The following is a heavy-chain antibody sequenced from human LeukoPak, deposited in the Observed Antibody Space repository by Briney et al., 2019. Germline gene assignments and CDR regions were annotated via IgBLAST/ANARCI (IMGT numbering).Heavy chain of an antibody. Sequence: SETLSLTCAVYGGSFSGYYWSWIRQPPGKGLEWIGEINHSGSTNYNPSLKSRVTISVDTSKNQFSLKLSSVTAADTAVYYSYYGMDVWGQGTTVTVSS. CDR3: YYGMDV. CDR1: GGSFSGYY. CDR2: INHSGST. J-gene: IGHJ6*02. V-gene: IGHV4-34*01.